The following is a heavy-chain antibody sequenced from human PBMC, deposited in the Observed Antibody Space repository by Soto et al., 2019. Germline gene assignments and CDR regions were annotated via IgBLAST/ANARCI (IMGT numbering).Heavy chain of an antibody. J-gene: IGHJ4*02. CDR1: GFTFSSYA. CDR2: ISDSGGST. CDR3: AKSWHSTYWYYFDY. V-gene: IGHV3-23*01. D-gene: IGHD2-8*02. Sequence: GGSLRLSCAASGFTFSSYAMCWGRQAPGKGLEWVSGISDSGGSTYFADSVKGRFTISRDSSKNTLYLEMNSLRAEDTAIYYCAKSWHSTYWYYFDYWGQGTLVTVSS.